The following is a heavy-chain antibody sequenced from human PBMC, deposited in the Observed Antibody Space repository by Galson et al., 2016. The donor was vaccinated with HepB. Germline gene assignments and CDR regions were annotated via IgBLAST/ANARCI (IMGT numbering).Heavy chain of an antibody. V-gene: IGHV3-23*01. D-gene: IGHD3/OR15-3a*01. Sequence: SLRLSCAASGFTFSKYAMSWVRQAPGKGLEWVSGISGSGDNTYYADSVKGRFTISRDKSKNTLYLQMNSLRAEDTAAYHCAKDKRITIFGLKEGYGMDVWGQGTTVTVSS. CDR2: ISGSGDNT. CDR1: GFTFSKYA. J-gene: IGHJ6*02. CDR3: AKDKRITIFGLKEGYGMDV.